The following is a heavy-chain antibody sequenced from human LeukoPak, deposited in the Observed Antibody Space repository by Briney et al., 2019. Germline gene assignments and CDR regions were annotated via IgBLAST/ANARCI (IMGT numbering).Heavy chain of an antibody. CDR3: ASGHIVVVPDAFDI. CDR2: IYHSGST. D-gene: IGHD2-21*01. V-gene: IGHV4-4*02. Sequence: SETLSLTCAVSGGSISSSNWWSWVRQPPGKGLEWIGEIYHSGSTNYNPSLKSRVTISVDTSKNQFSLKLSSVTAADTAVHYCASGHIVVVPDAFDIWGQGTMVTVSS. J-gene: IGHJ3*02. CDR1: GGSISSSNW.